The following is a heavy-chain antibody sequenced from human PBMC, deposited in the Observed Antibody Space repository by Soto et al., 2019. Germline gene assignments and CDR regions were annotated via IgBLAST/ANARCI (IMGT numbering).Heavy chain of an antibody. CDR1: GFTFSSYG. CDR2: ISHDGSTT. V-gene: IGHV3-30*03. Sequence: QVQLVESGGGVVQPGRSLRLSCAASGFTFSSYGMHWVRQAPGRGLEWVSVISHDGSTTLYADPVKGRFTISRDNSKNTVYLKMKGLRPDDRAVYYCARGEWELLGGMDVGGQGPTVTVSS. D-gene: IGHD1-26*01. J-gene: IGHJ6*02. CDR3: ARGEWELLGGMDV.